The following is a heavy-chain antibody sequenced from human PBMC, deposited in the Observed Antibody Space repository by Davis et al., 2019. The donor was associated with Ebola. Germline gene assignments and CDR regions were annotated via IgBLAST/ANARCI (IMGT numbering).Heavy chain of an antibody. CDR1: GGSISSSSYY. Sequence: PSETLSLTCTVSGGSISSSSYYWGWIRQPPGKGLEWIGSIYYSGSTYYNPSLKSRVTISVDTSKNQFSLKLSSVTAADTAVYYCARVGVEWLLIFDYWGQGTLVTVSS. D-gene: IGHD3-3*01. CDR2: IYYSGST. CDR3: ARVGVEWLLIFDY. V-gene: IGHV4-39*07. J-gene: IGHJ4*02.